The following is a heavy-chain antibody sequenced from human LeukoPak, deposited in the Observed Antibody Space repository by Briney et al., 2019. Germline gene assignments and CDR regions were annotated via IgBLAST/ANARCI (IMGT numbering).Heavy chain of an antibody. V-gene: IGHV3-74*01. CDR2: INSGGTVT. D-gene: IGHD3-16*01. CDR1: GFTFSDFW. CDR3: AKGVWVYYSCDY. Sequence: GGSLRLSCAASGFTFSDFWMHWVRQAPGKGLVWVSRINSGGTVTNYADSVKGRFTISRDNSKNTLYLQMNSLRAEDTAVYYCAKGVWVYYSCDYWGQGTLVTVSS. J-gene: IGHJ4*02.